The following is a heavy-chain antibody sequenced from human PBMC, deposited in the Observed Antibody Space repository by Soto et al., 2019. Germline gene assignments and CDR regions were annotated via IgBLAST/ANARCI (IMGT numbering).Heavy chain of an antibody. D-gene: IGHD3-10*01. CDR2: IYSSGST. Sequence: QVQLQETGPGLVRPSETLSLTCTVSGGSISNSYWSWIRQSPWKGLEWIGNIYSSGSTNYNPSIKSQVSISLDTPKIHFSLTVSSLIAAATAVYYSARDSPTFFYVSGPWDVWGQGTTVTVSS. J-gene: IGHJ6*02. CDR3: ARDSPTFFYVSGPWDV. CDR1: GGSISNSY. V-gene: IGHV4-4*08.